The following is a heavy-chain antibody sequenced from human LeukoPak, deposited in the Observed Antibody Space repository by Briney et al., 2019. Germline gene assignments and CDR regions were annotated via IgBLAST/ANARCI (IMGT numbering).Heavy chain of an antibody. CDR1: GGTFSSYA. CDR2: IIPIFGTA. CDR3: ARDWSGWFDP. Sequence: ASVKVSCKASGGTFSSYAISWVRQAPGQGLEWMGGIIPIFGTANYAQKFQGRVTMTRDMSTSTIYMELSSLRSEDTAVYYCARDWSGWFDPWGQGTLVTISS. D-gene: IGHD3-10*01. J-gene: IGHJ5*02. V-gene: IGHV1-69*05.